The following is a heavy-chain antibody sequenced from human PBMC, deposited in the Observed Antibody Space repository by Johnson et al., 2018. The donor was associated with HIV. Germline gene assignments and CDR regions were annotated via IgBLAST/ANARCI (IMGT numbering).Heavy chain of an antibody. Sequence: QVQLVESGGGLVQPGGSLRLSCAASGFTFSSYAMHWVRQAPGKGLEWVAVISYDGSNKYYADSVKGRFTISRDNSKKTLFLQMNNLRAEDTAVYFCAKETRDSRSAFDIWGQGTMVTVSS. CDR1: GFTFSSYA. V-gene: IGHV3-30-3*02. CDR3: AKETRDSRSAFDI. D-gene: IGHD3-22*01. CDR2: ISYDGSNK. J-gene: IGHJ3*02.